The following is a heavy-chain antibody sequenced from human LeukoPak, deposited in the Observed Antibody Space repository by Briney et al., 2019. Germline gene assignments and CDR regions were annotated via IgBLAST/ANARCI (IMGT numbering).Heavy chain of an antibody. CDR3: ARGGRKYSGSHPQDY. V-gene: IGHV4-59*01. J-gene: IGHJ4*02. Sequence: SETLSLTCTVSGGSISSYHWSWIRQPPGKRLEWIGYIYYSGSTNYNPSLKSRVTISVDTSKNQFSLKLSSGTAADTAVYYCARGGRKYSGSHPQDYWGQGTLVTVSS. CDR2: IYYSGST. CDR1: GGSISSYH. D-gene: IGHD1-26*01.